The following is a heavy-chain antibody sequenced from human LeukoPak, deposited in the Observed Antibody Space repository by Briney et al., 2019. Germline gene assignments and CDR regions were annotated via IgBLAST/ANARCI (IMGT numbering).Heavy chain of an antibody. CDR1: GFIFSSYG. V-gene: IGHV3-30*02. J-gene: IGHJ4*02. Sequence: GRSLRLSCAASGFIFSSYGMHWVRQAPGKGLEWVAFIRYDGSNKYYADSVKGRFTISRDNSKNTLYLQMNSLRADDTAVYYCAKGMEVMAVAGSDYWGQGTLVTVSS. CDR2: IRYDGSNK. CDR3: AKGMEVMAVAGSDY. D-gene: IGHD6-13*01.